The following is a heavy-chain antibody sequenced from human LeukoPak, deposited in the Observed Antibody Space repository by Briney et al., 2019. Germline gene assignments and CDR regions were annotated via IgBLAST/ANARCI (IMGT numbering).Heavy chain of an antibody. Sequence: PGGSLRLSCAASGFTFSSYAMTWVRQAPGKGLEWVSAITGSGGSTYYADSVKGRFTISRDNSKNILYLQMNTLRAEDTAVYYCAKGETSGWSLYYFDYWGQGTLVTVSS. D-gene: IGHD6-19*01. CDR3: AKGETSGWSLYYFDY. CDR1: GFTFSSYA. V-gene: IGHV3-23*01. J-gene: IGHJ4*02. CDR2: ITGSGGST.